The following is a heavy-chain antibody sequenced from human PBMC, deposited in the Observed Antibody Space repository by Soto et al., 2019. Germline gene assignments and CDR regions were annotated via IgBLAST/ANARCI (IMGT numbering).Heavy chain of an antibody. CDR1: GFTFSSYS. D-gene: IGHD4-17*01. CDR3: ARSKSSYGDYVPGHMDV. CDR2: ISSSSSYI. J-gene: IGHJ6*03. Sequence: EVQLVESGGGLVKPGGSLRLSCAASGFTFSSYSMNWVRQAPGKGLEWVSSISSSSSYIYYADSVKGRFTISRDNAKNSLYLQMNSLRAEDTAVYYCARSKSSYGDYVPGHMDVWGKGTTVTVSS. V-gene: IGHV3-21*01.